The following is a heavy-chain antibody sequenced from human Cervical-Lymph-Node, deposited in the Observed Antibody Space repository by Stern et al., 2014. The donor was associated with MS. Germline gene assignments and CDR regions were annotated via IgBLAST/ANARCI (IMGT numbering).Heavy chain of an antibody. CDR1: GGSFSGYY. D-gene: IGHD6-6*01. J-gene: IGHJ4*02. Sequence: QVQLQQWGAGLLKPSETLSLTCAVYGGSFSGYYWSWIRQPPGKGLEWIGEINHSGSTNYNPSLKSRGTISVEKSKNKFSLKLSPVTAADTAVYYCARGPIAARPFDYWGQGTLVTVSS. CDR3: ARGPIAARPFDY. CDR2: INHSGST. V-gene: IGHV4-34*01.